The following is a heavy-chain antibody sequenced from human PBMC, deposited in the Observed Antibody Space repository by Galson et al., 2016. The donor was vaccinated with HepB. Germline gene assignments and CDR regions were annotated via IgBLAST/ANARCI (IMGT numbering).Heavy chain of an antibody. D-gene: IGHD1-14*01. J-gene: IGHJ3*01. Sequence: SETLSLTCTLSGGSISSSDYNWDWIRRPPGKGLEWIGSIHYIGKTYISPSLKSRIAISVDMSKNQLSLKLSSVTAADTAAYYCARRGRWATRTGAFDLWGRGTMVTVSS. CDR2: IHYIGKT. CDR3: ARRGRWATRTGAFDL. V-gene: IGHV4-39*01. CDR1: GGSISSSDYN.